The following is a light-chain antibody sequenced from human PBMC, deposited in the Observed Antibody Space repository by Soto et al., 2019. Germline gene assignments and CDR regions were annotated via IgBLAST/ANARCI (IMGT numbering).Light chain of an antibody. CDR3: QQYNKWPPRT. Sequence: EIVMTQSPATLPVCPGERATLSCRASQSVSSNLAWYQQRPGQAPRLLIYGASSRATGIPARFSGSGSGTEFTLTINNLQSEDFAVYYCQQYNKWPPRTFGQGTKVDNK. J-gene: IGKJ1*01. CDR1: QSVSSN. CDR2: GAS. V-gene: IGKV3-15*01.